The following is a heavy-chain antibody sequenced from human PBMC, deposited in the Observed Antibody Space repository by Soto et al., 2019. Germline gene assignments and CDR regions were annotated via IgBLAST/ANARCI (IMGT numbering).Heavy chain of an antibody. V-gene: IGHV3-74*03. J-gene: IGHJ4*02. D-gene: IGHD6-6*01. CDR1: GFTLSNYW. Sequence: EVQLVESGGGLVQPGGSLRLSCAASGFTLSNYWMHWVRQAPGKGPVWVARIDNDGSSTTYADSVKGRFTISRDIAKNTMYLQMNSLRVEDTAIYYCARGSRTGDYGGQGTLVTVSS. CDR3: ARGSRTGDY. CDR2: IDNDGSST.